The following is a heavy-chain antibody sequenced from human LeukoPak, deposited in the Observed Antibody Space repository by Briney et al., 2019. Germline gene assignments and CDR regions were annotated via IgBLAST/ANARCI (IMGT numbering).Heavy chain of an antibody. CDR2: IRYDASYQ. J-gene: IGHJ4*02. CDR1: GFSFTNYA. V-gene: IGHV3-30*02. D-gene: IGHD3-10*01. CDR3: AKGGDRGNYYFDS. Sequence: GGSLRLSCAASGFSFTNYAMHWVRQAPGKGLEWVAFIRYDASYQNYPDSVKGRFTISRDISKNTLYLQMSSLRAEDTAVYFCAKGGDRGNYYFDSWGQGTLVSVSS.